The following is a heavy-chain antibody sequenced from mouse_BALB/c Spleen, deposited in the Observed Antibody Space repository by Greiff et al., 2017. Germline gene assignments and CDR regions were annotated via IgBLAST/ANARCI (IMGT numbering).Heavy chain of an antibody. CDR2: ISSGGSS. V-gene: IGHV5-6-5*01. CDR3: ARGDYGSSYYAMDY. Sequence: EVMLMESGGGLVKPGGSLKLSCAASGFTFSSYAMSWVRQTPEKRLEWVASISSGGSSYYPDSVKGRFTISRDNARNILYLQMSSLRSEDTAMYYCARGDYGSSYYAMDYWGQGTSVTVSS. J-gene: IGHJ4*01. CDR1: GFTFSSYA. D-gene: IGHD1-1*01.